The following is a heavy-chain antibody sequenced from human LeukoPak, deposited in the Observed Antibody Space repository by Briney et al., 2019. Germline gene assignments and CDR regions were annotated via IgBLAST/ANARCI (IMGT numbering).Heavy chain of an antibody. V-gene: IGHV1-2*06. J-gene: IGHJ3*02. CDR1: RYTFTGYY. Sequence: ASVKVSCKASRYTFTGYYMHWVRQAPGQGLEWMGRINPNSGGTSYAQKFQGRVTMTRDTSINTAYMELSGLRSDDTAMYYCARLDDSNSRRPENDAFDIWGQGTMVTVSS. D-gene: IGHD6-6*01. CDR2: INPNSGGT. CDR3: ARLDDSNSRRPENDAFDI.